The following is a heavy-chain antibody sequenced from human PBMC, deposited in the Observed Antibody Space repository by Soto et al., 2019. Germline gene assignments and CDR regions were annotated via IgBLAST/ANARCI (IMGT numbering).Heavy chain of an antibody. CDR3: ARGGSWYGSWFDP. D-gene: IGHD6-13*01. CDR2: ISPDGSDV. Sequence: GGSLRLSCAASGFPFTNYWMNWVRQTPGKGLMWVSRISPDGSDVGYADSVEGRFAVSRDNAKNTLYLQMHSLRSEDTAVFYCARGGSWYGSWFDPWGQGTLVTVSS. J-gene: IGHJ5*02. V-gene: IGHV3-74*01. CDR1: GFPFTNYW.